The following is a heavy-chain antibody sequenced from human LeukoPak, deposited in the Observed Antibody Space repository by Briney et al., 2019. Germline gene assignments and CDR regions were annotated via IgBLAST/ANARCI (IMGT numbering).Heavy chain of an antibody. Sequence: SETLSLTCDVSGYSISSGYYWGWIRQPPGKGLEWIGSVFHSGTTYYNPSLKSRVTISVDTSKNQLSLKLSSVTDADTAVYYCARLRGSTIFGVVILDYYMDVWGKGTTVTVSS. D-gene: IGHD3-3*01. J-gene: IGHJ6*03. V-gene: IGHV4-38-2*01. CDR1: GYSISSGYY. CDR3: ARLRGSTIFGVVILDYYMDV. CDR2: VFHSGTT.